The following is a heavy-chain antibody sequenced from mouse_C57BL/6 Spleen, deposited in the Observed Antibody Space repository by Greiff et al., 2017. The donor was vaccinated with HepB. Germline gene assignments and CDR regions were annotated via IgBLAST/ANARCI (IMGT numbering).Heavy chain of an antibody. J-gene: IGHJ1*03. CDR1: GFTFSDYY. CDR3: ARDRATHYGSSYDWYFDV. D-gene: IGHD1-1*01. V-gene: IGHV5-16*01. Sequence: EVHLVESAGGLVQPGSSMKLSCTASGFTFSDYYMAWVRQVPEKGLEWVANINYDGSSTYYLDSLKSRFIISRDNAKNILYLQMSSLKSEDTATYYCARDRATHYGSSYDWYFDVWGTGTTVTVSS. CDR2: INYDGSST.